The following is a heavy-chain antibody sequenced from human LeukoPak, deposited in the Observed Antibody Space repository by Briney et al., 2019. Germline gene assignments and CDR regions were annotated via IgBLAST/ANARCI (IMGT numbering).Heavy chain of an antibody. D-gene: IGHD5-18*01. CDR2: INPNSGGT. J-gene: IGHJ3*02. V-gene: IGHV1-2*02. CDR1: GYPFTGYY. Sequence: EASVKVSFKASGYPFTGYYMHWVRQAPGQGLEWMGWINPNSGGTNYAQKFQGRVTMTRDTSISTAYMELSRLRSDDTAVYYCARPNTRYSYADAFDIWGQGTMVTVSS. CDR3: ARPNTRYSYADAFDI.